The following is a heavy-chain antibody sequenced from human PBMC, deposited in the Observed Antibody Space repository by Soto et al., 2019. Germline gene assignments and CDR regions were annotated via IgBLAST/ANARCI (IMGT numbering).Heavy chain of an antibody. Sequence: SLRLSCAASGFTFSSYAMSCVRQAPGKGLEWVSAISGSGGSTYYADSVKGRFTISRDNSKNTLYLQMNSLRAEDAAVYYCAKTRGYYYDSSGYYYFDYWGQGTLVTVSS. J-gene: IGHJ4*02. V-gene: IGHV3-23*01. CDR2: ISGSGGST. CDR1: GFTFSSYA. CDR3: AKTRGYYYDSSGYYYFDY. D-gene: IGHD3-22*01.